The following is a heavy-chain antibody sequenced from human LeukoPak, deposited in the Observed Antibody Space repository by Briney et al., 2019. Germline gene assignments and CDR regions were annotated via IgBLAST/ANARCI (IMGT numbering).Heavy chain of an antibody. D-gene: IGHD6-13*01. J-gene: IGHJ5*02. CDR1: GYTFTSYD. Sequence: ASVTVSCKASGYTFTSYDINWVRQATGQGLEWMGWMNPNSGNTGYAQKFQGRVTMTRNTSISTAYMELSSLRSEDTAVYYCARGVIAAAGENWFDPWGQGTLVTVSS. CDR3: ARGVIAAAGENWFDP. CDR2: MNPNSGNT. V-gene: IGHV1-8*01.